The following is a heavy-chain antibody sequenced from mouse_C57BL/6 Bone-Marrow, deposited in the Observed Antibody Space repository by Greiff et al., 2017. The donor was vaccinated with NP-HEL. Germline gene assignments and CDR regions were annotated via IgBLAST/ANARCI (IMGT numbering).Heavy chain of an antibody. CDR3: ARPGPYYYGSSYFDY. Sequence: EVKLMESGGGLVKPGGSLKLSCAASGFTFSDYGMHWVRQAPEKGLEWVAYISSGSSTIYYADTVKGRFTISRDNAKNTLFLQRTSLRSEDTAMYYCARPGPYYYGSSYFDYWGQGTTLTVSS. CDR2: ISSGSSTI. V-gene: IGHV5-17*01. CDR1: GFTFSDYG. J-gene: IGHJ2*01. D-gene: IGHD1-1*01.